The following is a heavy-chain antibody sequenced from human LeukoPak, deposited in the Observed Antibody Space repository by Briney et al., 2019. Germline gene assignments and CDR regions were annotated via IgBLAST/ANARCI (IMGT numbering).Heavy chain of an antibody. CDR1: GCTFTSYG. D-gene: IGHD2-2*01. Sequence: GASVKVSCKASGCTFTSYGISWVRQAPGQGLEWMGWISAYNGNTNYAQKLQGRVTMTTDTSTSTAYMELRSLRSDDTAVYYCARVGTIVVVPAAKSLDYWGQGTLVTVSS. V-gene: IGHV1-18*01. J-gene: IGHJ4*02. CDR2: ISAYNGNT. CDR3: ARVGTIVVVPAAKSLDY.